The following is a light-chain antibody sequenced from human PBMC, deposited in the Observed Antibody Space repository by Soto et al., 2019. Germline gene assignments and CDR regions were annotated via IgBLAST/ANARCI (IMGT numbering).Light chain of an antibody. CDR2: DAS. J-gene: IGKJ2*01. V-gene: IGKV3-20*01. Sequence: EIVLTQSPGTLSLSPGERATLSCRASQSVSSALAWYHQKPGQAPRLLIYDASSRATGVPDRFSGSGSGTDFTLSISRPEPEDLAVYYCQQYGSSPYTFGQGTNLEIK. CDR1: QSVSSA. CDR3: QQYGSSPYT.